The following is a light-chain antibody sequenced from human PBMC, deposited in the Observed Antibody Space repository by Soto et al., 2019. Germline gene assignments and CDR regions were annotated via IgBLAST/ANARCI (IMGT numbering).Light chain of an antibody. J-gene: IGLJ1*01. CDR2: DVR. CDR3: SSYTSSSTYV. Sequence: QSVLTQPASVSGSPGQSITISCTGTSTDVGYYNYVSWYQQHPGKAPKLMIYDVRNRPSVVSNRFSGSKSGNTASLTISGLQAEDEADYYCSSYTSSSTYVFGTGTKVTVL. V-gene: IGLV2-14*03. CDR1: STDVGYYNY.